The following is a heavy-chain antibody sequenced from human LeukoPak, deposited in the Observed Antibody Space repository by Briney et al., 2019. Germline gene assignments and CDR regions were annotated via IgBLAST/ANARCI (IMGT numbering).Heavy chain of an antibody. CDR3: ARGRAGISYYDFWSGPPAD. J-gene: IGHJ4*02. CDR1: GGSISSGGYY. D-gene: IGHD3-3*01. Sequence: SETLSLTCTVSGGSISSGGYYWSWIRQPPGKGLEWIGYIYHSGSTYYNPSLKSRVTISVDRSKNQFSLKLSSVTAADTAVYYCARGRAGISYYDFWSGPPADWGQGTLVTVSS. V-gene: IGHV4-30-2*01. CDR2: IYHSGST.